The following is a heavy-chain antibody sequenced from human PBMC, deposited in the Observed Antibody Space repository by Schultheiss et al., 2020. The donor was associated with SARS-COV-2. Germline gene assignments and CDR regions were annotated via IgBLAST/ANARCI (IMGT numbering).Heavy chain of an antibody. CDR2: ISYDGSNK. CDR1: GFTFSSYA. V-gene: IGHV3-30*04. D-gene: IGHD1-26*01. J-gene: IGHJ4*02. CDR3: ARDGGQYSGSYHPGDFDY. Sequence: GGSLRLSCAASGFTFSSYAMHWVRQAPGKGLEWVAVISYDGSNKYYADSVKGRFTISRDNAKNSLYLQMNSLRAEDTAVYYCARDGGQYSGSYHPGDFDYWGQGTLVTVSS.